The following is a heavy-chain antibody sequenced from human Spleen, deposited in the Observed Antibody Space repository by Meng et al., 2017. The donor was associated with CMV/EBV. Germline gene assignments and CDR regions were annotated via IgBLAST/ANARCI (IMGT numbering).Heavy chain of an antibody. CDR2: ISYDGNNK. CDR3: ARAKDDFWSGFDY. CDR1: GFTFSRYS. J-gene: IGHJ4*02. Sequence: GESLKISCAASGFTFSRYSMHWVRQAPGKGLEWVAVISYDGNNKHYADSVKGRFTVSRDNAKNTLYLQMNSLRTEDTAIYYCARAKDDFWSGFDYWGQGTLVTVS. V-gene: IGHV3-30*04. D-gene: IGHD3-3*01.